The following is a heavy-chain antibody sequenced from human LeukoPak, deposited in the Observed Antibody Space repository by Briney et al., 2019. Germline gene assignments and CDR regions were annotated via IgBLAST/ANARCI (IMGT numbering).Heavy chain of an antibody. J-gene: IGHJ5*02. CDR3: ARDYLGRTYYDFWSGSNWFDP. CDR1: GYTFTSYG. D-gene: IGHD3-3*01. CDR2: ISAYNGNT. V-gene: IGHV1-18*01. Sequence: GASVKVSCKASGYTFTSYGISWVRQAPGQGLEWMGWISAYNGNTNYAQKLQGRVTMTTDTSTSTAYMELRSLRSDDTAVYYCARDYLGRTYYDFWSGSNWFDPWGQGTLVTVSS.